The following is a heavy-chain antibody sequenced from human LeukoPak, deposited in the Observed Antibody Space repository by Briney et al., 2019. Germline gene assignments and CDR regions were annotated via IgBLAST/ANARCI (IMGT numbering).Heavy chain of an antibody. D-gene: IGHD2-15*01. CDR3: AKELVTATRKVSYEFDY. V-gene: IGHV3-30*18. CDR1: GFTFSSYG. J-gene: IGHJ4*02. CDR2: ISYDGSNK. Sequence: PGGSLRLSCAASGFTFSSYGMHWVRQAPGKGLEWVAVISYDGSNKYYADSVKGRFTISRDNSKNTLYLQMNSLRAEDTAEYYCAKELVTATRKVSYEFDYWGQGTLVTVSS.